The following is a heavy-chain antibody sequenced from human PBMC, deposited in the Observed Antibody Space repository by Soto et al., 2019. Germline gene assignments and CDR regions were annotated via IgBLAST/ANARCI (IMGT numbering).Heavy chain of an antibody. CDR2: INPNSGGT. D-gene: IGHD3-9*01. Sequence: ASVKVSCKASGYTFTGYYMHWVRQAPGQGLEWMGWINPNSGGTNYAQKFQGWVTMTRDTSISTAYMELSRLRSDDTAVYYCARAPIGGYDILTAPYYYYGMDVWGHGTTVTVSS. CDR1: GYTFTGYY. V-gene: IGHV1-2*04. CDR3: ARAPIGGYDILTAPYYYYGMDV. J-gene: IGHJ6*02.